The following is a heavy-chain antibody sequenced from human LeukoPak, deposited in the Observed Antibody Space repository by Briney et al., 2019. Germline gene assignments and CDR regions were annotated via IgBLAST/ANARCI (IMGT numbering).Heavy chain of an antibody. Sequence: PGGSLRLSCAASGFTFSSYAMSWVRQAPGKGLEWVSAISGSGGSTYYADSVKGRFTISRDNSKNTLYLQMNSLRAEDTAVYYCAKDLHSGCDYSPDYWGQGTLVTVSS. CDR3: AKDLHSGCDYSPDY. J-gene: IGHJ4*02. D-gene: IGHD5-12*01. CDR1: GFTFSSYA. CDR2: ISGSGGST. V-gene: IGHV3-23*01.